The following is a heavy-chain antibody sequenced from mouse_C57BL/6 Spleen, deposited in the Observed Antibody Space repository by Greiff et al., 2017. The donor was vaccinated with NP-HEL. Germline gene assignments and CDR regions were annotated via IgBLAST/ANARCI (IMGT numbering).Heavy chain of an antibody. Sequence: VQLQQSGAELVKPGVSVKLSCKASGYNFTEYTIHWVKQRSGQGLAWIGWFYPGSGSIKYHEKFKDKATLTADKSSSTVYMALSRLTSEDSAVYICARHEDPYDYFDYWGQGTTLTVSS. CDR1: GYNFTEYT. V-gene: IGHV1-62-2*01. CDR2: FYPGSGSI. J-gene: IGHJ2*01. CDR3: ARHEDPYDYFDY.